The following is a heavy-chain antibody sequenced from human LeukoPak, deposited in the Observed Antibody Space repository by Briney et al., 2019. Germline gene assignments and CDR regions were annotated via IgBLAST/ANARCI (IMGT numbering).Heavy chain of an antibody. CDR3: ARQMSAYYFDC. CDR1: GGSISSYY. D-gene: IGHD3-16*01. Sequence: SETLSLTCTVSGGSISSYYWSWIRQPPGKGLEWIGYIYTSGSTNYNPSLKSRVTISVDTSKNQFSLKLSSVTAADTAVYYCARQMSAYYFDCWGQGALVAVSS. V-gene: IGHV4-4*09. CDR2: IYTSGST. J-gene: IGHJ4*02.